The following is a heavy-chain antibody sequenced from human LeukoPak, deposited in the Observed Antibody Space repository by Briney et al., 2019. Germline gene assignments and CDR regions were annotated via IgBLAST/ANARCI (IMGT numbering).Heavy chain of an antibody. CDR1: GYTFTGYY. D-gene: IGHD2-21*02. V-gene: IGHV1-2*02. CDR3: ARDGLLQQVGTIDY. J-gene: IGHJ4*02. CDR2: INPNSGGT. Sequence: ASVKVSCKASGYTFTGYYMHWVRQAPGQGLEWMGWINPNSGGTNYAQKFQGRVTMTRDTSISTAYMELSRMRSDDTAVSYCARDGLLQQVGTIDYWGQGTLVTVSS.